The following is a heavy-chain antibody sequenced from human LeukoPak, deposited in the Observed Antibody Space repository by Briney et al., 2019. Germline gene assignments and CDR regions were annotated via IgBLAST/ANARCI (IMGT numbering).Heavy chain of an antibody. V-gene: IGHV1-69*13. J-gene: IGHJ4*02. CDR3: PRDMTYYYDSSGYYLFRY. CDR2: IIPIFGTA. Sequence: ASVKVSCKASGGTFSSYAISWVRQAPGQGLEWMGGIIPIFGTANYAQKFQGRVTITADESTSTAYMELSSLRSEDTAVYYCPRDMTYYYDSSGYYLFRYWGQGTLVTVSS. CDR1: GGTFSSYA. D-gene: IGHD3-22*01.